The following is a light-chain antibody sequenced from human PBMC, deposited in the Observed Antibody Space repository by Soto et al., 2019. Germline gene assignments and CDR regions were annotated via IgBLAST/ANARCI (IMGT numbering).Light chain of an antibody. CDR1: QSISSN. CDR2: SAS. Sequence: EIVLTQSPVTLSVSPGERATLSCRASQSISSNLAWHQQKPGQAPRLLIYSASTRATGVPARFSGSGSGTDFTLTISRLEPEDFAVYYCQQYGSSRWTFGQGTKVDI. CDR3: QQYGSSRWT. J-gene: IGKJ1*01. V-gene: IGKV3-20*01.